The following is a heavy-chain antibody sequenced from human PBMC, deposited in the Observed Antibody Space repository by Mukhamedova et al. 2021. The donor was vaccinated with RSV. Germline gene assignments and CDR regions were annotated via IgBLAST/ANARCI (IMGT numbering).Heavy chain of an antibody. CDR3: AKDIWYSSGWEESYFDY. D-gene: IGHD6-19*01. CDR2: ISWNSGSI. J-gene: IGHJ4*02. Sequence: VSGISWNSGSIGYADSVKGRFTISRDNAKNSLYLQMNSLRAEDTALYYCAKDIWYSSGWEESYFDYWGQGTLVTVSS. V-gene: IGHV3-9*01.